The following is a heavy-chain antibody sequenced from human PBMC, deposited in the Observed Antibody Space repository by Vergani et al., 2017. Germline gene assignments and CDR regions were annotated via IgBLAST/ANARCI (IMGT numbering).Heavy chain of an antibody. CDR2: IHPADSDI. CDR1: GYSFTNYW. V-gene: IGHV5-51*01. D-gene: IGHD3-22*01. Sequence: EVQLVQSGAEVKKPGESLKISCQISGYSFTNYWIVWVRQMPGKGLEWLGIIHPADSDIRYSPSFQGQVTISVDKSISTAYLQRSSLRASDSAMYYCARLYGRDSSGSKYFDYWGQGTLVTVSS. J-gene: IGHJ4*02. CDR3: ARLYGRDSSGSKYFDY.